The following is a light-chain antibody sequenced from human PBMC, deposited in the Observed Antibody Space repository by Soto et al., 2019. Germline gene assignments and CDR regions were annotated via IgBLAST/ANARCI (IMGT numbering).Light chain of an antibody. Sequence: EIVLTQSPATLSLSPGERATLSCRASQSFSSYLAWYQQKPGQAPRLLIYGTSSRATGIPDRFSGAGSGTDFTLTISRLEPEDFAVYYCQQYGSTPRTFGQGTKVDIK. CDR3: QQYGSTPRT. V-gene: IGKV3-20*01. CDR1: QSFSSY. CDR2: GTS. J-gene: IGKJ1*01.